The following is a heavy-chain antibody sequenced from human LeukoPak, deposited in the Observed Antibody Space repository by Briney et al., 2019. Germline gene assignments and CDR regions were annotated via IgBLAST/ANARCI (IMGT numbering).Heavy chain of an antibody. V-gene: IGHV3-48*04. D-gene: IGHD3-22*01. J-gene: IGHJ4*02. CDR1: GFTFSSYS. CDR2: ISSSSSTI. CDR3: ARNFGGGDSSGPYF. Sequence: GGSLRLSCAASGFTFSSYSMNWVRQAPGKGLEWVSYISSSSSTIYYADSVKGRFTISRDNAKNSLYLQMNSLRAEDTAIYYCARNFGGGDSSGPYFWGQGTLVTVSS.